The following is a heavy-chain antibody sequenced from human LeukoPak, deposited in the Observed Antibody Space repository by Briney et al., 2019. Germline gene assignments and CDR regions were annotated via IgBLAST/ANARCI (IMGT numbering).Heavy chain of an antibody. CDR2: IHPSTGHP. CDR3: ARALDSLGGLSLPDY. V-gene: IGHV7-4-1*02. D-gene: IGHD3-16*02. J-gene: IGHJ4*02. CDR1: GYSFTNYA. Sequence: ASVKVSSKASGYSFTNYAMNWVRQAPGQGLEFMGWIHPSTGHPSYAQGFSGRFVFSLDTSVTTTYLQISDLKADDTAVYFCARALDSLGGLSLPDYWVQGTLVTVSS.